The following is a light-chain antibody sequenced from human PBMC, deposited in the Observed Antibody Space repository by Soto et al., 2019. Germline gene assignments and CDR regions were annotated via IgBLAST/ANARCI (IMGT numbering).Light chain of an antibody. J-gene: IGLJ2*01. Sequence: QSALTQPASVSGSPGQSITISCTGTSSDIGAYNYVSWYQQHPGKAPKLMIYAVSNRPSGVSNRFSGSKSGNTASLTISGLQAEDEADYYCSSYTSSSVVFGGGTNLTVL. CDR2: AVS. CDR3: SSYTSSSVV. V-gene: IGLV2-14*03. CDR1: SSDIGAYNY.